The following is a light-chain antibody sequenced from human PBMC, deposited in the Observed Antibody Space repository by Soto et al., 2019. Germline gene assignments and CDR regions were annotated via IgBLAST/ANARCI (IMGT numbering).Light chain of an antibody. V-gene: IGKV1-39*01. CDR3: QQSYSTPRT. J-gene: IGKJ5*01. Sequence: DIQMTQSPSTLSASVGDRVTITCRASQSISSWLAWYQQKPGKAPKLLIYDASSLESGVPSRFSGGGSGTDFTLTISSLQPEDFATYYCQQSYSTPRTFGQGTRLEIK. CDR1: QSISSW. CDR2: DAS.